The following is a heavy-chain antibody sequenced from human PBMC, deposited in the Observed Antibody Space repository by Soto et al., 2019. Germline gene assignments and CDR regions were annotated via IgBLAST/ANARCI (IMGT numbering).Heavy chain of an antibody. V-gene: IGHV1-46*01. Sequence: GASVKVSCKASGYTFTRYNVHWVRQAPGQGLEWMAIINPSGGTTYYVQKFVGRVTLTTDTSTSTVYMELSSLRSDDTAVYYCARVRGGGSEYFFDYWGQGTLVTVSS. CDR3: ARVRGGGSEYFFDY. D-gene: IGHD2-15*01. J-gene: IGHJ4*02. CDR1: GYTFTRYN. CDR2: INPSGGTT.